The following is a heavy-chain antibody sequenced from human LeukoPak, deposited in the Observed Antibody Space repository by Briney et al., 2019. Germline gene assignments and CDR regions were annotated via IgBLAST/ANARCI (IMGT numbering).Heavy chain of an antibody. CDR2: IHSDGTT. V-gene: IGHV3-53*01. CDR3: ARETGYSTSWYAYYFDY. CDR1: GLTVSSNY. J-gene: IGHJ4*02. Sequence: GGSLRLSCAASGLTVSSNYMSWVRQAPGKGLEWVSVIHSDGTTHYADSVKGRFTISRDNSKNTLYLQMNSLRVEDTAMYYCARETGYSTSWYAYYFDYWGQGTLVTAAS. D-gene: IGHD6-13*01.